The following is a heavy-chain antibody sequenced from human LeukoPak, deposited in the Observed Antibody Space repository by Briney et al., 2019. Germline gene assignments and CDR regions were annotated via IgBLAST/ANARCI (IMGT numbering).Heavy chain of an antibody. V-gene: IGHV1-69*13. CDR3: ARVGDYIVAFDI. CDR2: VIPIFGTA. D-gene: IGHD3-16*01. CDR1: GGTFSSYA. J-gene: IGHJ3*02. Sequence: GASVKVSCKASGGTFSSYAISWVRQAPGQGLEWMGGVIPIFGTANYAQKFQGRVTITADESTSTAYMELSSLRSEDTAVYYCARVGDYIVAFDIWGQGTMVTVSS.